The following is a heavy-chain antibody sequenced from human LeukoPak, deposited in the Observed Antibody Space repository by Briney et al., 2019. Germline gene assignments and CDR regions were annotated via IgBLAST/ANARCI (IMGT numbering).Heavy chain of an antibody. CDR3: ARAPVSNDAFDI. CDR2: IHHSGST. V-gene: IGHV4-30-2*01. J-gene: IGHJ3*02. Sequence: SETLSLTCAVSGGSISSGGYSWSWIRQPPGKGLEWIGYIHHSGSTYYNPSLKSRVTISVDRSKNQFSLKLSSVTAADTAVYYCARAPVSNDAFDIWGQGTMVTVSS. D-gene: IGHD5/OR15-5a*01. CDR1: GGSISSGGYS.